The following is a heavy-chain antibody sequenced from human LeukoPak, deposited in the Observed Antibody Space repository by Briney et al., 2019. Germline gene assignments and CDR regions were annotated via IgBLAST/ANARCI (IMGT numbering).Heavy chain of an antibody. CDR3: ARGEPVDY. CDR1: GGSISSYY. CDR2: IYSRGST. V-gene: IGHV4-59*01. Sequence: SETLSLTCTVSGGSISSYYWSWIRQPPGKGLEWIGYIYSRGSTNYNPSLKSRVTISVDTSKNQLSLKVNSVTAADTAVYYCARGEPVDYWGQGTLVTVSS. J-gene: IGHJ4*02. D-gene: IGHD1-14*01.